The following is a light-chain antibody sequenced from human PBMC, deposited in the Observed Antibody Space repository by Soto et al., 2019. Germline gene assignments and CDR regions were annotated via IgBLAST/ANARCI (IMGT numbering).Light chain of an antibody. CDR1: QNINNNF. CDR3: QQHGISHIT. CDR2: GAS. V-gene: IGKV3-20*01. Sequence: EDVLTQSPGTLSLSPGERATLSCRASQNINNNFLAWYQQKPGQAPRLLIYGASSRATGIPDRFSGRGSGTDFTLTISRLESEDFAVYYCQQHGISHITFGQGTRLEIK. J-gene: IGKJ5*01.